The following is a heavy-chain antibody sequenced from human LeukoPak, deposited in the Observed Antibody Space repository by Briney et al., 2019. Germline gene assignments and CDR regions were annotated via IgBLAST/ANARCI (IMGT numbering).Heavy chain of an antibody. Sequence: GGSLRLSCAASGFTFSSYEMNWVRQAPGKGLEWVPYISSSGSTIYYADSVKGRFTISRDNAKNSLYLQMNSLRAEDTAVYYCARADSSGWGSLDYWGQGTLVTVSS. CDR2: ISSSGSTI. CDR1: GFTFSSYE. J-gene: IGHJ4*02. CDR3: ARADSSGWGSLDY. V-gene: IGHV3-48*03. D-gene: IGHD6-19*01.